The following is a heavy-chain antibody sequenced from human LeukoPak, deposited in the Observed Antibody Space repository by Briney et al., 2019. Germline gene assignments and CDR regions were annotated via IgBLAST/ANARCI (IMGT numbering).Heavy chain of an antibody. J-gene: IGHJ3*02. CDR1: GFTFSSYG. CDR2: ISYDGSNK. V-gene: IGHV3-30*18. D-gene: IGHD2-2*02. CDR3: AKEDVVVPAAIDAFDI. Sequence: GRSLRLSCAASGFTFSSYGMHWARQAPGKGLEWVAVISYDGSNKYYADSVKGRFTISRDNSKNTLYLQMNSLRAEDTAVYYCAKEDVVVPAAIDAFDIWGQGTMVTVSS.